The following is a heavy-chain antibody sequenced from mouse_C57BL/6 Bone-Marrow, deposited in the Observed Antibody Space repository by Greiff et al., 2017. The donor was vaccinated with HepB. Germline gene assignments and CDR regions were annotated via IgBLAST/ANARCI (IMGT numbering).Heavy chain of an antibody. Sequence: QVQLQQPGAELVMPGASVKLSCKASGYTFTSYWMHWVKQRPGQGLEWIGEIDPSDSYTNYNQKFKGKSTLTVDKSSRTAYMQLSSLTSEDSAVYYCARDWYPTRAMDYWGQGTSVTVSS. CDR2: IDPSDSYT. V-gene: IGHV1-69*01. J-gene: IGHJ4*01. CDR1: GYTFTSYW. D-gene: IGHD1-1*02. CDR3: ARDWYPTRAMDY.